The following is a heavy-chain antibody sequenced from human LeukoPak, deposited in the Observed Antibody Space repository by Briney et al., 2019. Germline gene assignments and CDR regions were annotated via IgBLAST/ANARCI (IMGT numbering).Heavy chain of an antibody. Sequence: ASVKVSCKASGYTFTSYGISWVRQAPGQGLEWMGWINPNSGGTNYAQKFQGRVTMTRDTSISTAYMELSRLRSDDTAVYYCARGIAVAPIHAFDIWGQGTMVTVSS. CDR1: GYTFTSYG. D-gene: IGHD6-19*01. V-gene: IGHV1-2*02. J-gene: IGHJ3*02. CDR3: ARGIAVAPIHAFDI. CDR2: INPNSGGT.